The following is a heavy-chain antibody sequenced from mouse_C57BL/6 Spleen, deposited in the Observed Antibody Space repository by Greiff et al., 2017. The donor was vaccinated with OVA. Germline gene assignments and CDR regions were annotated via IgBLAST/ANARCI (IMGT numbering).Heavy chain of an antibody. V-gene: IGHV1-5*01. CDR2: IYPGNSDT. J-gene: IGHJ4*01. Sequence: EVQLQQSGTVLARPGASVKMSCKTSGYTFTSYWMHWVKQRPGQGLEWIGAIYPGNSDTSYNQKFKGKAKLTAVTSASTAYMELSSLTNEDSAVYYCTRTSDLPYAMDYWGQGTSVTVSS. CDR1: GYTFTSYW. D-gene: IGHD5-5*01. CDR3: TRTSDLPYAMDY.